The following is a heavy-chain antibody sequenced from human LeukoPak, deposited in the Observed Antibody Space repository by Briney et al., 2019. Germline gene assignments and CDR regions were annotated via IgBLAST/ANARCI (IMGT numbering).Heavy chain of an antibody. J-gene: IGHJ4*02. Sequence: SETLSLTCTVSGGSIRSSYYWGWIRQPPGKGLEWIGETYHSGSTNYNPSLKSRVTISVDKSKNQFSLKLSSVTAADTAVYYCARGYGSGSYWFDYWGQGTLVTVSS. D-gene: IGHD3-10*01. CDR1: GGSIRSSYY. CDR3: ARGYGSGSYWFDY. V-gene: IGHV4-4*02. CDR2: TYHSGST.